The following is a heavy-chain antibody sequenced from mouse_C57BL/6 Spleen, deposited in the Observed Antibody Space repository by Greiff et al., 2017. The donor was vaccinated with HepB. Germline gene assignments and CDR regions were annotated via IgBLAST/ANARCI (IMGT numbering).Heavy chain of an antibody. CDR1: GFTFSSYA. J-gene: IGHJ2*01. CDR2: ISDGGSYT. CDR3: ARDTTTVVAEGYFDY. D-gene: IGHD1-1*01. Sequence: EVQGVESGGGLVKPGGSLKLSCAASGFTFSSYAMSWVRQTPEKRLEWVATISDGGSYTYYPDNVKGRFTISRDNAKNNLYLQMSHLKSEDTAMYYCARDTTTVVAEGYFDYWGQGTTLTVSS. V-gene: IGHV5-4*01.